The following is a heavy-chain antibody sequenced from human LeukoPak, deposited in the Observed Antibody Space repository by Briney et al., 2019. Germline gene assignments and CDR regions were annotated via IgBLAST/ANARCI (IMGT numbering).Heavy chain of an antibody. D-gene: IGHD3-16*01. CDR2: IIPIFGTA. Sequence: SVKVSCKASGGTFSSYAISWVRQAPGQGLEWMGRIIPIFGTANYAQKFQGRVTNTTDKYTSTAYRERSSLRSEDTAVYYCAREGLADFDYWGQGTLVTVSS. CDR1: GGTFSSYA. J-gene: IGHJ4*02. CDR3: AREGLADFDY. V-gene: IGHV1-69*05.